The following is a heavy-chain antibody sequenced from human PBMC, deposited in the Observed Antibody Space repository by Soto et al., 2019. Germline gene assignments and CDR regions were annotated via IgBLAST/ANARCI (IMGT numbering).Heavy chain of an antibody. D-gene: IGHD2-15*01. CDR2: IYSGGST. CDR3: ARYNCSGGSCYVGAFDI. CDR1: GFTVSSNY. Sequence: GGSLRLSCAASGFTVSSNYMSWVRQAPGKGLEWDSVIYSGGSTYYADSVKGRFTISRDNSKNTLYLQMNSLRAEDTAVYYCARYNCSGGSCYVGAFDIWGQGTMVTVS. J-gene: IGHJ3*02. V-gene: IGHV3-66*01.